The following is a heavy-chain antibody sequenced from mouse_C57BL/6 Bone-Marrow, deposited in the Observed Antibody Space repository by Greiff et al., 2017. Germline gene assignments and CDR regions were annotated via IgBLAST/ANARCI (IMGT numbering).Heavy chain of an antibody. V-gene: IGHV1-82*01. CDR1: GYAFSSSW. CDR2: IYPGDGDT. CDR3: ARSHYYGSSPYYYAMDY. Sequence: LVESGPELVKPGASVKISCKASGYAFSSSWMNWVKQRPGKGLEWIGRIYPGDGDTNYNGKFKGKATLTVDKSSSTAYMELRSLTSEDSAVYYCARSHYYGSSPYYYAMDYWGQGTSVTVSS. J-gene: IGHJ4*01. D-gene: IGHD1-1*01.